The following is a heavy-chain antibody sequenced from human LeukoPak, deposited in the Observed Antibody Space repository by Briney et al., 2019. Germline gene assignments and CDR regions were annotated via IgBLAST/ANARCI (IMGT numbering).Heavy chain of an antibody. D-gene: IGHD4-17*01. CDR3: ARVTTLKRSFDY. CDR1: GGTFSSYA. J-gene: IGHJ4*02. V-gene: IGHV1-69*13. CDR2: IIPIFGTA. Sequence: ASVKVSCKASGGTFSSYAISWVRQAPGQGLEWMGGIIPIFGTANYAQKFQGRVTITADESTSTAYMELSSLRSEDTAVYYCARVTTLKRSFDYWGQGTLVTVSS.